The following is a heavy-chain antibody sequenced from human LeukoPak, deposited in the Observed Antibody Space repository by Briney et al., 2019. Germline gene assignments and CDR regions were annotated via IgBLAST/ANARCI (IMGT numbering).Heavy chain of an antibody. CDR1: GGSFSGYY. Sequence: SETLSLTCAVYGGSFSGYYWSWIRQPPGKGLEWIGEINHSGSTNYNPSLKSRVTISVDTSKNQFSLKLSSVTAADTAVYYCARGFGGYRRRYRVLHDAFDIWGQGTMVTVSS. CDR3: ARGFGGYRRRYRVLHDAFDI. J-gene: IGHJ3*02. D-gene: IGHD3-10*01. CDR2: INHSGST. V-gene: IGHV4-34*01.